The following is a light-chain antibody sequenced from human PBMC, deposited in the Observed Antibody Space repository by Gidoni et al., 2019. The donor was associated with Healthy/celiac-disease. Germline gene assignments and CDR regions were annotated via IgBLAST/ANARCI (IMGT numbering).Light chain of an antibody. V-gene: IGLV1-40*01. J-gene: IGLJ2*01. Sequence: QSVLTQPPSAPGPPVQRVTISCTGSSSNIGAGYDVHWYQQLPGTAPKLLIYGNSNRPSGVPDRFSGSKSGTSASLAITGLQAEDEADYYCQSYDSSLSGVVFGGGTKLTVL. CDR1: SSNIGAGYD. CDR3: QSYDSSLSGVV. CDR2: GNS.